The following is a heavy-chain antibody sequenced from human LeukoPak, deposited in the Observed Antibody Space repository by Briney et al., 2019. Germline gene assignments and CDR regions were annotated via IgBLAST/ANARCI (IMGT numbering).Heavy chain of an antibody. D-gene: IGHD6-13*01. V-gene: IGHV4-59*01. CDR3: ARAPSGYSSSWYPWFDP. CDR1: GGSISSYY. Sequence: SETLSLTCTVSGGSISSYYWSWIRQPPGKGLEWIGYIYYSGSTNYNPSLKSRVTISVDTSKNQFSLKLSSVTAADTAVYYCARAPSGYSSSWYPWFDPWGQGTLVTVSS. CDR2: IYYSGST. J-gene: IGHJ5*02.